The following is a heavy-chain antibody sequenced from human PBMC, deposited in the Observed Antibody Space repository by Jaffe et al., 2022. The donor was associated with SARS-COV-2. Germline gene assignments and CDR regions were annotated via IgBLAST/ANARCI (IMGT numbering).Heavy chain of an antibody. CDR1: GFTFSSYA. V-gene: IGHV3-23*01. J-gene: IGHJ4*02. CDR2: ISGSGGST. CDR3: AKDAPRILGGVRRGYFDY. Sequence: EVQLLESGGGLVQPGGSLRLSCAASGFTFSSYAMSWVRQAPGKGLEWVSAISGSGGSTYYADSVKGRFTISRDNSKNTLYLQMNSLRAEDTAVYYCAKDAPRILGGVRRGYFDYWGQGTLVTVSS. D-gene: IGHD3-16*01.